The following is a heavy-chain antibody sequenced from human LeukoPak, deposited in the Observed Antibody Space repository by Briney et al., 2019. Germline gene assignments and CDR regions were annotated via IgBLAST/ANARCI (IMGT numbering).Heavy chain of an antibody. V-gene: IGHV1-46*01. Sequence: GASVKVSCKASGYTFTDYYMHWVRQAPAQGLEWMGIINPSGGSTNYAQKFQGRVTMTRDMSTSTVYMELSSLRSEDTALYYGARGGSYLSAFDIWGQGTMTVSS. CDR1: GYTFTDYY. D-gene: IGHD1-26*01. CDR2: INPSGGST. CDR3: ARGGSYLSAFDI. J-gene: IGHJ3*02.